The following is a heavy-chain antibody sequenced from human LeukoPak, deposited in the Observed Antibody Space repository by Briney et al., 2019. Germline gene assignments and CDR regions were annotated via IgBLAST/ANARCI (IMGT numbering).Heavy chain of an antibody. CDR3: ARGPIYYYDSSGNYFDY. CDR1: GFTFSSYA. V-gene: IGHV3-23*01. Sequence: PGGSLRLSCAASGFTFSSYAMTWVRQAPGKGLEWVSGISGSGGSTYYADSVKGRFTISRDNSKNTLYLQMNSLRAEDTAVYYCARGPIYYYDSSGNYFDYWGQGTLVTVSS. D-gene: IGHD3-22*01. CDR2: ISGSGGST. J-gene: IGHJ4*02.